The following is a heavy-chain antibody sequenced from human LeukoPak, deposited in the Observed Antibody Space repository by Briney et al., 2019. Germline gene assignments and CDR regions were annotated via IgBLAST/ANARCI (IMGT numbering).Heavy chain of an antibody. CDR2: ISAVNGIT. CDR1: GYTFTSYA. Sequence: ASVKVSCKASGYTFTSYAIHWVRQAPGQRLEWMGWISAVNGITKYSQEFQGRVTITRDTSACTAYMELSSLRSEDTAVYYCARQERGYIDYDCWGQGTLVTV. J-gene: IGHJ4*02. D-gene: IGHD5-12*01. V-gene: IGHV1-3*01. CDR3: ARQERGYIDYDC.